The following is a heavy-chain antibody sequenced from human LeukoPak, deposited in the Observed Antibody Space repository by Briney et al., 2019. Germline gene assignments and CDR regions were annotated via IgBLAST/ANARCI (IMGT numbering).Heavy chain of an antibody. Sequence: SETLSLTCTVSGGSLSSGDYYWGWIRQPPGKGLEWIGSIYYSGNTYYNPSLKSRVTISVDTSKNQFSLKLSSVTAAGTAVYYCARTYGSGRGNTFDIWGQGTMVTVSS. CDR2: IYYSGNT. J-gene: IGHJ3*02. CDR1: GGSLSSGDYY. CDR3: ARTYGSGRGNTFDI. V-gene: IGHV4-39*07. D-gene: IGHD3-10*01.